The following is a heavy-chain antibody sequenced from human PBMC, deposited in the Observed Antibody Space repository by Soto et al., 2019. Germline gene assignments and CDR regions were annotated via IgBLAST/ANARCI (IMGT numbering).Heavy chain of an antibody. J-gene: IGHJ6*02. Sequence: SETLSLTCAVYGGSFSGYYWSWIRQPPGKGMELIGEINHSGSTNYNPSLKSRVTISVDTSKNQFSLKLSSVTAADTAVYYCARGGMGLSYYCYRMAVWGQGTTVTVSS. CDR1: GGSFSGYY. V-gene: IGHV4-34*01. CDR2: INHSGST. D-gene: IGHD1-26*01. CDR3: ARGGMGLSYYCYRMAV.